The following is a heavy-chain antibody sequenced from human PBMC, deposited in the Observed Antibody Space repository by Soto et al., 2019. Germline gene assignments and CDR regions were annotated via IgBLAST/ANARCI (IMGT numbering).Heavy chain of an antibody. CDR3: ARAVWDDSSVGNYYYYGMAV. CDR1: GGTFSSYA. J-gene: IGHJ6*02. Sequence: SVKVSCKASGGTFSSYAISWVRQAPGQGLEWMGGIIPIFGTANYAQKFQGRVTITADESTSTAYMELSSLRSEDTAVYYCARAVWDDSSVGNYYYYGMAVWGQGTTVTVSS. V-gene: IGHV1-69*13. D-gene: IGHD3-22*01. CDR2: IIPIFGTA.